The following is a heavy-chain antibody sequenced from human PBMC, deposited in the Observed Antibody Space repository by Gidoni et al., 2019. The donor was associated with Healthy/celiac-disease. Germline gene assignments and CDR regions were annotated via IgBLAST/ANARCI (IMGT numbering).Heavy chain of an antibody. Sequence: EVLLVESGGGLIQPGGSLRLSCSASGFTVSSNYMSWVRQARGKGLEWVSVIYSGGSTYYADSVKGRFTIYRDNSKNTLYIQMNSLRAEDTAVYYCARVQSSGWYVDYWGQGTLVTVSS. CDR3: ARVQSSGWYVDY. V-gene: IGHV3-53*01. D-gene: IGHD6-19*01. CDR2: IYSGGST. CDR1: GFTVSSNY. J-gene: IGHJ4*02.